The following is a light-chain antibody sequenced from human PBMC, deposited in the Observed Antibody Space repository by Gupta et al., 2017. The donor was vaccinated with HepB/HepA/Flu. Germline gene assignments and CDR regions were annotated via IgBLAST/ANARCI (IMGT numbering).Light chain of an antibody. CDR1: QSIRSY. V-gene: IGKV1-39*01. CDR3: QLSDSNPPIT. Sequence: DIQMTQSPSSLSASVGDRVTITCRASQSIRSYLNWYQQKPGKAPKLLIYAASSLQSGVPSRFSGSGCGKDLTLTISSRQQEDFATYYCQLSDSNPPITFGPGTRMEIK. J-gene: IGKJ5*01. CDR2: AAS.